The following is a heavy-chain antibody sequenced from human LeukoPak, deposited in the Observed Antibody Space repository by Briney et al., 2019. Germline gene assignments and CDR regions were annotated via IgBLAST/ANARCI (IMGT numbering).Heavy chain of an antibody. CDR3: ARDPVGGFGEWDY. CDR1: GGSISSGGYY. V-gene: IGHV4-30-2*01. Sequence: NPSQTLSLTCTVSGGSISSGGYYWTWIRQPPGKGLEWIGNIFHSGRTHYNPSLKNRVTMSADTSKNRFSLRLTSVTAADTAVYFCARDPVGGFGEWDYWGQGTLVIVSS. J-gene: IGHJ4*02. D-gene: IGHD3-10*01. CDR2: IFHSGRT.